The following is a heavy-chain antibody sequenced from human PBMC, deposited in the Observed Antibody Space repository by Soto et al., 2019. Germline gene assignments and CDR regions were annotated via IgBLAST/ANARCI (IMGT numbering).Heavy chain of an antibody. CDR3: AKYSSSWYKAAFDI. CDR2: INHSGST. J-gene: IGHJ3*02. D-gene: IGHD6-13*01. CDR1: GGSFSGYY. V-gene: IGHV4-34*01. Sequence: SETLSLTCAVYGGSFSGYYWSWIRQPPGKGLEWFGEINHSGSTNYNPSLKSRVTISVDTSKNQFSLKLSSVTAADTAVYYCAKYSSSWYKAAFDIWGQGTMVNVSS.